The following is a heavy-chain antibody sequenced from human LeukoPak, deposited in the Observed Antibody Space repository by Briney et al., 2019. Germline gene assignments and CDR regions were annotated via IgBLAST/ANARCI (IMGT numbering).Heavy chain of an antibody. J-gene: IGHJ3*02. V-gene: IGHV4-61*01. Sequence: SETLSLTCSVPGASFRSDSHYWSWIRQPPGKGLEWIGNVYYSGRTAYSPSLKSRVTISVDISKNQFPLQLNSVTAADTAVYYFFRETAKIYYDSRGYYRQIEVFDIWGQGTPVIVSS. CDR1: GASFRSDSHY. D-gene: IGHD3-22*01. CDR3: FRETAKIYYDSRGYYRQIEVFDI. CDR2: VYYSGRT.